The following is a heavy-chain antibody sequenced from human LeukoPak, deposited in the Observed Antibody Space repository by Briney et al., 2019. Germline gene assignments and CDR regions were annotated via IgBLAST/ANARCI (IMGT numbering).Heavy chain of an antibody. CDR1: GFTFDDYA. J-gene: IGHJ4*02. D-gene: IGHD6-13*01. V-gene: IGHV3-9*01. CDR3: AKDIGEQQLGNFDY. CDR2: ISWNSGSI. Sequence: GRSLRLSCAASGFTFDDYAMHWVRHAPGKGLEWVSGISWNSGSIGYADSVKGRFTISSDNAKNSLYLQMNSLRAEDTALYYCAKDIGEQQLGNFDYWGQGTQVTVSS.